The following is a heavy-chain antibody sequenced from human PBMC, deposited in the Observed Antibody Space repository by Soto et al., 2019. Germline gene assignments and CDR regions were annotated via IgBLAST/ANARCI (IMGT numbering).Heavy chain of an antibody. Sequence: ASVKVSCKASGYTFTSYGISWVRQAPGQGLEWMGWISAYNGNTNYVQKLQGRVTMTTDTSTSTAYMELRSLRSDDTAVYYCAGDRGRDGYEADAFDIWGQGTMVTVSS. V-gene: IGHV1-18*01. D-gene: IGHD5-12*01. J-gene: IGHJ3*02. CDR3: AGDRGRDGYEADAFDI. CDR2: ISAYNGNT. CDR1: GYTFTSYG.